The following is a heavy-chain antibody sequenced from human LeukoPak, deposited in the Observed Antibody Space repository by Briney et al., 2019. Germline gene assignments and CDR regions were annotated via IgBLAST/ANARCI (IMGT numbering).Heavy chain of an antibody. CDR1: GFTVSSNS. V-gene: IGHV3-53*01. Sequence: PGGSLRLSCTVSGFTVSSNSMSWVRQAPGKGLEWVSFIYSDNTHYSDSVKGRFTISRDNSKNTLYLQMNSLRAEDTAVYYCARALYGSQIDAFDIWGQGTMVTVSS. CDR2: IYSDNT. J-gene: IGHJ3*02. D-gene: IGHD1-26*01. CDR3: ARALYGSQIDAFDI.